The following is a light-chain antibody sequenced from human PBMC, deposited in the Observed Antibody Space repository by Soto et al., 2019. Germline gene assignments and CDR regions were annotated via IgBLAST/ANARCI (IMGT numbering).Light chain of an antibody. CDR1: SSDVGGYNY. Sequence: VLTQPASVSGSPGQSITISCTGTSSDVGGYNYVSWYQQHPGKAPKLMIYEVSNRPSGVSDRFSASKSGDTASLIISGLQAEDEADYYCSSYTSSHTYGFGTGTKVTAL. CDR3: SSYTSSHTYG. CDR2: EVS. J-gene: IGLJ1*01. V-gene: IGLV2-14*01.